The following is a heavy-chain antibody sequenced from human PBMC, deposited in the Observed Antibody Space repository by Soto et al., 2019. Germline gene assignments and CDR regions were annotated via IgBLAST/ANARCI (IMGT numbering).Heavy chain of an antibody. CDR1: GGTFSSYT. Sequence: GASVKVSCKASGGTFSSYTISWVRQAPGQGLEWMGRIIPILGIANYAQKFQGRVTITADKSTSTAYMELSSLRSEDTAVYYCASQPSGWLPQHHYYYYMDVRGKGTTVTVSS. V-gene: IGHV1-69*02. CDR3: ASQPSGWLPQHHYYYYMDV. D-gene: IGHD5-12*01. J-gene: IGHJ6*03. CDR2: IIPILGIA.